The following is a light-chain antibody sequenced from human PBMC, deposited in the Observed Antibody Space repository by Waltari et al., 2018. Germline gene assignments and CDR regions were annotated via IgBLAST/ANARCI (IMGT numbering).Light chain of an antibody. CDR1: QSIINSHNGQSY. Sequence: DIVMAQSPDSLAVSLGERATINCKSSQSIINSHNGQSYLAWYQHKPGQPPKLLIHWASTRGAGVPDRFSGSGCATDFTCLFSSLQVEVFLIYYCQQYHTSPFTFGPGTKVDI. CDR2: WAS. V-gene: IGKV4-1*01. CDR3: QQYHTSPFT. J-gene: IGKJ3*01.